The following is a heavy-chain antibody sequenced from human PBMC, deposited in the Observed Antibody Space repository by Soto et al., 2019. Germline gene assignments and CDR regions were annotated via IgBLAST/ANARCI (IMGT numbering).Heavy chain of an antibody. CDR1: GGTFSSYA. CDR2: IIPIFGTA. J-gene: IGHJ6*02. D-gene: IGHD3-3*01. Sequence: QVQLVQSGAEVKKPGSSVKVSCKASGGTFSSYAISWVRQAPGQGLEWMGGIIPIFGTANYAQKFQGRVTITADESTSTAYMELSSLRSEDTAVYYCAREEGASDDFWRGYRNYYGMDVWGQGTTVTVSS. CDR3: AREEGASDDFWRGYRNYYGMDV. V-gene: IGHV1-69*01.